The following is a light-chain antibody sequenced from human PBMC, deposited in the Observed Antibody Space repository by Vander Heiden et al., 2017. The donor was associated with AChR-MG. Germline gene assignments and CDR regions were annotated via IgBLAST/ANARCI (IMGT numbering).Light chain of an antibody. CDR1: QGISNH. J-gene: IGKJ1*01. CDR2: GAS. CDR3: QQRDITPRT. V-gene: IGKV1-39*01. Sequence: DIQMTQSPSSLSASVGDRLTITCRASQGISNHLNWYQQIPGKAPKVLIYGASTLQSGVSSRFSGSGSGTDFTLTISRLQPEDFATYYCQQRDITPRTFGQGTRVEMK.